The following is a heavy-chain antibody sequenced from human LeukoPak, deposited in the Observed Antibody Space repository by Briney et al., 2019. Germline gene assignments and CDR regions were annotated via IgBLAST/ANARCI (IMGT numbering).Heavy chain of an antibody. Sequence: GGSLRLSCAASGFTFSSYWMHWVRQAPGKGLVWVSRINSDGSSTSYADSVKGRFTISRDNAKNTLYLQMNSLRAEDTAVYYCASISYYYYYYMDVWGKGTTVTVSS. CDR3: ASISYYYYYYMDV. J-gene: IGHJ6*03. CDR1: GFTFSSYW. V-gene: IGHV3-74*01. D-gene: IGHD3-3*02. CDR2: INSDGSST.